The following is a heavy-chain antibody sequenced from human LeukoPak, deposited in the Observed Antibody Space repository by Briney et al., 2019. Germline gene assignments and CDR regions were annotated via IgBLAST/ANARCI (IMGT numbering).Heavy chain of an antibody. Sequence: SETLSLTCAVYGGSFSGYYWSWIRQPPGKGLEWLGEINHSGSTNYNPSLKSRVTISVEASKNQFYLKLSSVTAADKAVYYCARGRCSSTSCYARLPWVYFDYWGEGTLVTVSS. CDR3: ARGRCSSTSCYARLPWVYFDY. CDR2: INHSGST. D-gene: IGHD2-2*01. J-gene: IGHJ4*02. CDR1: GGSFSGYY. V-gene: IGHV4-34*01.